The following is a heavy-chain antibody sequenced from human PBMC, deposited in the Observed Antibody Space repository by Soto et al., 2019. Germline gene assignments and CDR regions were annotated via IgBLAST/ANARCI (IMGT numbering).Heavy chain of an antibody. CDR1: GFTFSSYA. CDR2: ISGSGGST. J-gene: IGHJ6*02. D-gene: IGHD2-2*01. Sequence: PGGSLRLSCAASGFTFSSYAMSWVRQAPGKGLEWVSAISGSGGSTYYADSVKGRFTISRDNSKNTLYLQMNSLRAEDTAVYYCAKAVVVVPAAIKSSYGMDVWGQGTTVTVSS. CDR3: AKAVVVVPAAIKSSYGMDV. V-gene: IGHV3-23*01.